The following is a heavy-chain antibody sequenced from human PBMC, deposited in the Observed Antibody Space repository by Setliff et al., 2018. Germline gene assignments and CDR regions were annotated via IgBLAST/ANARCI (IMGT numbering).Heavy chain of an antibody. CDR1: GDSISSRRNY. V-gene: IGHV4-61*09. CDR2: VYTSWST. Sequence: PSETLSLTCTVSGDSISSRRNYWGWFRQPAGKELEWIGQVYTSWSTNYNPSLKSRVAISLDTSKNQFSLSLTSVTVADTAVYYCARMSGFQYIDVWDKGTTVTVSS. D-gene: IGHD3-3*01. CDR3: ARMSGFQYIDV. J-gene: IGHJ6*03.